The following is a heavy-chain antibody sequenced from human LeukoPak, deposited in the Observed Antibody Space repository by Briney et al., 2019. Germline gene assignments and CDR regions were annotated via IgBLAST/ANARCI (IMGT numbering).Heavy chain of an antibody. D-gene: IGHD3-9*01. CDR3: ARGGGPPRRSSDWLLYLDL. J-gene: IGHJ4*02. Sequence: ASVKVSCKASGGTFSSYAISWVRQAPGQGLEWMGRIIPILGIANYAQKFQGRVTITAVTSTTTVYMEVRSLRSDDTAVYYCARGGGPPRRSSDWLLYLDLWGQGALITVSS. V-gene: IGHV1-69*04. CDR1: GGTFSSYA. CDR2: IIPILGIA.